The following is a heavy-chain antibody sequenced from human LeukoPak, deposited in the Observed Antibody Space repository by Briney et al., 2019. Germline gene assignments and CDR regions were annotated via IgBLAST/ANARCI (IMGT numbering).Heavy chain of an antibody. J-gene: IGHJ4*02. CDR3: ARDGNYGDYFDY. CDR1: GFTFSSYA. V-gene: IGHV3-48*04. CDR2: ISSSGSTI. D-gene: IGHD4-17*01. Sequence: GGSLRLSCAASGFTFSSYAMHWVRQAPGKGLEWVSYISSSGSTIYYADSVKGRFTISRDNAKNSLYLQMNSLRAEDTAVYYCARDGNYGDYFDYWGQGTLVTVSS.